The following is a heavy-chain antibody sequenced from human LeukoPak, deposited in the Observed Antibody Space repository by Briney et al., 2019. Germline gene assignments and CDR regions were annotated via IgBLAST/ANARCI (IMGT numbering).Heavy chain of an antibody. Sequence: SETLSLTCTVSGGSISSSSYYWGWIRQPPGKGLEWIGSIYYSGSTYYNPSLKSRVTISVDTSKNQFSLKLSSVTAADTAVYYCARHRAAAGWIDFDYWGQGTLVTVSS. J-gene: IGHJ4*02. V-gene: IGHV4-39*07. CDR2: IYYSGST. CDR3: ARHRAAAGWIDFDY. D-gene: IGHD6-13*01. CDR1: GGSISSSSYY.